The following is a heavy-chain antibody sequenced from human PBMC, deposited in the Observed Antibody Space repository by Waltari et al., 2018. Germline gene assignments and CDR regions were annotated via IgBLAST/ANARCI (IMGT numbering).Heavy chain of an antibody. CDR2: INHSGST. D-gene: IGHD3-22*01. J-gene: IGHJ6*02. CDR1: GGSFSGYY. V-gene: IGHV4-34*01. Sequence: QVQLQQWGAGLLKPSETLSLTCAVHGGSFSGYYWSWLRQPPGTGLEWIGEINHSGSTNYNPSLKSRVTISVDTSKNQFSLKLSSVTAADTAVYYCARAYDSSGYYWIYYYYGMDVWGQGTTVTVSS. CDR3: ARAYDSSGYYWIYYYYGMDV.